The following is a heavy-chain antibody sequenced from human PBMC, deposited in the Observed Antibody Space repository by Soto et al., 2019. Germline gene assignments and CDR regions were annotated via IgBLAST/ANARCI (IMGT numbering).Heavy chain of an antibody. V-gene: IGHV3-30*18. D-gene: IGHD3-22*01. J-gene: IGHJ4*02. CDR3: AKDRSPSRLTLYYFDY. CDR2: ISYDGSNK. CDR1: GFTFSSYG. Sequence: GGSLRLSCAASGFTFSSYGIHWVRQAPGKGLEWVALISYDGSNKYYADSVKGRFTISRDNSKNTLYLQMNSLRAEDTAVYYCAKDRSPSRLTLYYFDYWGQGTLVTVSS.